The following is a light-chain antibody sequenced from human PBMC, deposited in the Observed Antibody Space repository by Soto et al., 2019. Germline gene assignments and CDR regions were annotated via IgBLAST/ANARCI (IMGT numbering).Light chain of an antibody. CDR3: QHFNDYSWT. Sequence: DIHMTQSPSTLSASVGDRVTITCRASQSISIWLAWYQQKPGKAPNLLIYKTSSLDTGVPSRFSGSGSGTEFTLTISSLQPDDFATYCCQHFNDYSWTFGQGPKVEVK. CDR2: KTS. CDR1: QSISIW. J-gene: IGKJ1*01. V-gene: IGKV1-5*03.